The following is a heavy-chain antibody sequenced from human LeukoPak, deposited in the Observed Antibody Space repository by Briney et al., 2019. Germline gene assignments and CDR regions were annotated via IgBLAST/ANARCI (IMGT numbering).Heavy chain of an antibody. CDR3: ARVAVAGTGDAFDI. J-gene: IGHJ3*02. CDR2: ISAYNGNT. D-gene: IGHD6-19*01. Sequence: ASVKVSCKASGYTFTSSGFIWVRQAPGQGLEWMGWISAYNGNTNYAQKLQGRVTMTTDTSTSTAYMELRSLRSDDTAVYYCARVAVAGTGDAFDIWGQGTMVTVSS. V-gene: IGHV1-18*01. CDR1: GYTFTSSG.